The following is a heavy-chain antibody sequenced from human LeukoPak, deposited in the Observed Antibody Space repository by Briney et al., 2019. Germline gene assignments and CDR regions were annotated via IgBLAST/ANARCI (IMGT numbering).Heavy chain of an antibody. D-gene: IGHD3-10*01. CDR3: ARDRIMVRGVILYYYGMDV. Sequence: GRSLRLSCAASGFTFSSYGMHWVRQAPGKGLEWVAVIWYDGSNKYYADSVEGRFTISRDNSKNTLYLQMNSLRAEDTAVYYCARDRIMVRGVILYYYGMDVWGQGTTVTVSS. V-gene: IGHV3-33*01. CDR1: GFTFSSYG. CDR2: IWYDGSNK. J-gene: IGHJ6*02.